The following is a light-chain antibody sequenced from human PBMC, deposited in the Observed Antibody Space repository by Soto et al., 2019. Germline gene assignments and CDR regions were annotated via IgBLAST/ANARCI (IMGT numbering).Light chain of an antibody. V-gene: IGLV2-23*01. Sequence: QSVLTQPASVSGPPGQSIVISCAGSSSDVGSYNLVSWYQQYPGKAPKVIIFEGTKRPSGVSNRFSGSKSGNTASLTISGLQAEDEGDYYCQSYDSTLSARYVFGTGTKVTVL. CDR3: QSYDSTLSARYV. J-gene: IGLJ1*01. CDR2: EGT. CDR1: SSDVGSYNL.